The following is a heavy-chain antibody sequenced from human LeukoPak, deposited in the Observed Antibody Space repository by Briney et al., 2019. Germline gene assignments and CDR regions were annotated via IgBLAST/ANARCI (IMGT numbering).Heavy chain of an antibody. CDR2: IYSGGST. CDR3: AKATDY. Sequence: GGSLRLSCAASGFSVSAASGFTASSNYMSWVRQAPGKGLECVSVIYSGGSTYYADSVKGRFTISRDNSKNTVYLQMNSLRAEDTAVYYCAKATDYWGQGTLVTVSS. V-gene: IGHV3-66*01. J-gene: IGHJ4*02. CDR1: GFSVSAASGFTASSNY.